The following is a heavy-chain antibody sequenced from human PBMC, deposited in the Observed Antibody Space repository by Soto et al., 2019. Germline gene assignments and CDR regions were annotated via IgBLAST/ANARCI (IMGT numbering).Heavy chain of an antibody. CDR3: AKAGAGIVATIIYYYYMDV. CDR1: GFTFSSYG. CDR2: ISYDGSNK. V-gene: IGHV3-30*18. J-gene: IGHJ6*03. D-gene: IGHD5-12*01. Sequence: GGSLRLSCAASGFTFSSYGMHWVRQAPGKGLEWVAVISYDGSNKYYADSVKGRFTISRDNSKNTLYLQMNSLRAEDTAVYYCAKAGAGIVATIIYYYYMDVWGKGTTVTVSS.